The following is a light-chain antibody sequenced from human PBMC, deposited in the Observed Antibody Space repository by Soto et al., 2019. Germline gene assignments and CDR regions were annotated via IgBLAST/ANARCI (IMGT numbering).Light chain of an antibody. CDR1: QRISSTY. J-gene: IGKJ2*01. CDR3: QQYAKSPLFT. Sequence: EIVLTQSPGTLSLSPGESATLSCRASQRISSTYLAWYHQKRGQAPRLLIYDASSRATGISDRFSGSGSGTDFTLTISRLESEDFGVYFCQQYAKSPLFTFGRGTKLEIK. V-gene: IGKV3-20*01. CDR2: DAS.